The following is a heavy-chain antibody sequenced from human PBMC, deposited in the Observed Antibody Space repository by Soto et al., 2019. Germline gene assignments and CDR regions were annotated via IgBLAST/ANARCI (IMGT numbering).Heavy chain of an antibody. CDR1: GFTVGNNY. Sequence: EVQLVESGGGLVQPGGSLRLSCAASGFTVGNNYMNWVRQAPGKGLECVSLIYSGGSTNYADSVKGRFTISRDNSKNTLYLQMNSLRDGDRAVYYCASDPPGIAAAGGGWGQGTTVTVSS. CDR3: ASDPPGIAAAGGG. J-gene: IGHJ6*01. D-gene: IGHD6-25*01. V-gene: IGHV3-66*01. CDR2: IYSGGST.